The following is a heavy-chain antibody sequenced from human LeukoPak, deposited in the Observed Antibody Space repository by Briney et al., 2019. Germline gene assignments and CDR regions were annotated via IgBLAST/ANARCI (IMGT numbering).Heavy chain of an antibody. Sequence: ASVTVSCKASGYTFTGYYMHWVRQAPGRGLEWMGWINPNSGGTNYAQKFQGWVTMTRDTSISTAYMELSRLRSDDTAVYYCARDPFSSGWTYYFDYWGQGTLVTVSS. CDR2: INPNSGGT. CDR3: ARDPFSSGWTYYFDY. D-gene: IGHD6-19*01. J-gene: IGHJ4*02. CDR1: GYTFTGYY. V-gene: IGHV1-2*04.